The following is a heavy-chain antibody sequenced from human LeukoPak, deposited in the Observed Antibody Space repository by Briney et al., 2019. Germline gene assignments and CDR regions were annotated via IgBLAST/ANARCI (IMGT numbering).Heavy chain of an antibody. CDR3: ARAVSGTLGGAFDM. CDR2: INPISGVT. D-gene: IGHD1-14*01. J-gene: IGHJ3*02. CDR1: GYTFIDYF. V-gene: IGHV1-2*02. Sequence: ASVKVSCKASGYTFIDYFIHWMRQTPGQGLEWLGWINPISGVTRYAQKFQGRVTLTRDTAAYMELSSLKYDDTAVYYCARAVSGTLGGAFDMWGQGTAVTVSS.